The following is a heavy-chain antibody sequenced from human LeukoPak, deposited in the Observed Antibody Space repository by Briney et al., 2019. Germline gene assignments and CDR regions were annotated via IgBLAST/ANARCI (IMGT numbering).Heavy chain of an antibody. D-gene: IGHD3-16*01. CDR3: AREYDEDIGFDY. CDR1: GGTFSSYA. J-gene: IGHJ4*02. CDR2: IIPIFGTA. V-gene: IGHV1-69*13. Sequence: ASVKVSCKASGGTFSSYAISWVRQAPGQGLEWMGGIIPIFGTANYAQKFQGRATITADESTSTAYMELSSLRSEDTAVYYCAREYDEDIGFDYWGRGTLVTVSS.